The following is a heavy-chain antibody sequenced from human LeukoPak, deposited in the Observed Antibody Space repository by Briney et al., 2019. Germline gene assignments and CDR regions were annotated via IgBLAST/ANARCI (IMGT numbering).Heavy chain of an antibody. CDR2: IYSGGST. D-gene: IGHD3-16*02. CDR3: AKTVSGSYSYQGGDY. Sequence: GSLSLSCAASGLTVSSTYMSWVRQTPGKGLEWVSVIYSGGSTYYAESVKGRLTISRDNSKNTLYLQMNSLRAEDTAVYYCAKTVSGSYSYQGGDYWGQGTLVTVSS. J-gene: IGHJ4*02. CDR1: GLTVSSTY. V-gene: IGHV3-66*01.